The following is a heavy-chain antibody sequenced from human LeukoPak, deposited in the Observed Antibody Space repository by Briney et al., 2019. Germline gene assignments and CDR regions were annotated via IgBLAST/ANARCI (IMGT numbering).Heavy chain of an antibody. CDR2: INPSGGST. D-gene: IGHD3-10*01. V-gene: IGHV1-46*01. CDR1: GYTFTSYY. J-gene: IGHJ4*02. CDR3: ARDASAYGSGEFFDY. Sequence: ASVKVSCKASGYTFTSYYMHWVRQAPGQGLEWMGIINPSGGSTSYARKFQGRVTMTRDTSTSTVYMELSSLRSEDTAVYYCARDASAYGSGEFFDYWGQGTLVTVSS.